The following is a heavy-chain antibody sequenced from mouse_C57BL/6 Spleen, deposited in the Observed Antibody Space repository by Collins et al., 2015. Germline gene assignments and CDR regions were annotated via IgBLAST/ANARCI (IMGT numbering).Heavy chain of an antibody. CDR2: INPDSSTI. Sequence: EVKLLQSGGGLVQPGGSLKLSCAASGIDFSRYWMSWVRRAPGKGLEWIGEINPDSSTINYAPSLKDKFIISRDNAKNTLYLQMSKVRSEDTALYYCARRPYGSSPWYFDVWGTGTTVTVSS. CDR1: GIDFSRYW. J-gene: IGHJ1*03. D-gene: IGHD1-1*01. CDR3: ARRPYGSSPWYFDV. V-gene: IGHV4-1*01.